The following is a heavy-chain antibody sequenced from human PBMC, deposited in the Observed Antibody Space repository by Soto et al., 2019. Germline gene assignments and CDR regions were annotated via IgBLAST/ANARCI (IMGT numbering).Heavy chain of an antibody. J-gene: IGHJ4*02. CDR1: GFSLSNARMG. Sequence: QVTLKESGPVLVKPTETLTLTCTVSGFSLSNARMGVSWIRQPPGKALEWLVHIFSNDEKSYSTSLKSRLTISKDTSKSQVVLTMTNRDPVDTATYYWARHGRGVGARPLDYWGQGTLVTVSS. CDR3: ARHGRGVGARPLDY. V-gene: IGHV2-26*01. D-gene: IGHD1-26*01. CDR2: IFSNDEK.